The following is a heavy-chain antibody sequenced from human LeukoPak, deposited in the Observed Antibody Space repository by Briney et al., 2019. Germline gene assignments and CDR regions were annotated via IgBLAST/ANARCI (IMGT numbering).Heavy chain of an antibody. CDR1: GFTFSSYA. CDR3: ARDRPNILGLDP. V-gene: IGHV3-48*02. D-gene: IGHD2/OR15-2a*01. CDR2: ISPASNTI. J-gene: IGHJ5*02. Sequence: GGSLRLSCAASGFTFSSYAMSWVRQAPGKGLEWISYISPASNTIYYADSVKGRFTISRDNAKNSVFLQMSSLRDEDTAVYYCARDRPNILGLDPWGQGTLVTVSS.